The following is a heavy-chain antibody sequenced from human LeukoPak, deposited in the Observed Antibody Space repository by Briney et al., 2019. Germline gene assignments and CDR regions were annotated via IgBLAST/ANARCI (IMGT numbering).Heavy chain of an antibody. CDR2: IYHSGNT. CDR1: AYSISSAYY. D-gene: IGHD2-15*01. J-gene: IGHJ4*02. V-gene: IGHV4-38-2*02. CDR3: ARGRPYCSGGSCYLFDY. Sequence: SETLSLTCTVSAYSISSAYYWGWIRQPPGKGLEWIGSIYHSGNTYYNPSLKSRVTISVDTSKNQFSLRLSSVTAADTAVYYCARGRPYCSGGSCYLFDYWGQGTLVTVSS.